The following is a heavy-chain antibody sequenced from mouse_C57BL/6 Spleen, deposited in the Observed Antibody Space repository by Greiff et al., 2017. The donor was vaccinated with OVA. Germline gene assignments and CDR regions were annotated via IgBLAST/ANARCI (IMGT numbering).Heavy chain of an antibody. J-gene: IGHJ1*03. V-gene: IGHV1-52*01. D-gene: IGHD1-1*01. Sequence: QVQLKQPGAELVRPGSSVKLSCKASGYTFTSYWMHWVKQRPIQGLEWIGNIDPSDSETHYNQKFKDKATLTVDKSSSTAYMQLSSLTSEDSAVYYCARALAYGSSYGYFDVWGTGTTVTVSS. CDR3: ARALAYGSSYGYFDV. CDR1: GYTFTSYW. CDR2: IDPSDSET.